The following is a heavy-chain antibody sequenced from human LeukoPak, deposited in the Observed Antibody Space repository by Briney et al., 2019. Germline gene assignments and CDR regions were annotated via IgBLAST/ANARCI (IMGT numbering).Heavy chain of an antibody. CDR1: GYSFTSYW. J-gene: IGHJ6*02. CDR2: IYPVDSDT. V-gene: IGHV5-51*01. Sequence: PGASLKISSKGSGYSFTSYWIAWGRPMPGKGLEWMGIIYPVDSDTRYSPSFQGQVTISADKSISTAYLQWSSLKASDTAMYYCARHHYKASHYYHGMDVWGQGTTVTVSS. D-gene: IGHD4-11*01. CDR3: ARHHYKASHYYHGMDV.